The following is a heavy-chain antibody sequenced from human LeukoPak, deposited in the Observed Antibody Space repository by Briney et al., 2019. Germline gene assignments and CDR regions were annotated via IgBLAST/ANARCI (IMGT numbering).Heavy chain of an antibody. CDR3: ARLLTTVTTFWFDP. CDR1: GYTFTGYY. Sequence: ASVKVSCKASGYTFTGYYMHWVRQAPGQGLEWMGWINPNSGGTNYAQKFQGRVTMTRDTSISTAYMELSRLRSDDTAVYYCARLLTTVTTFWFDPWGQGTLVTVSS. D-gene: IGHD4-17*01. V-gene: IGHV1-2*02. J-gene: IGHJ5*02. CDR2: INPNSGGT.